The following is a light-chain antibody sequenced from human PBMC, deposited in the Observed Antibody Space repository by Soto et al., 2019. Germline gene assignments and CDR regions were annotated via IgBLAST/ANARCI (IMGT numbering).Light chain of an antibody. Sequence: DIQMTQSPSTLSASVGDRVTITCRAIQSISSWLAWYQQKPGKAPKLLIYKASSLESGVPSRFSGSGSGTEFTLTISSLQPDDFATYYCQQYNSYPYPFGQGTKLEIK. CDR3: QQYNSYPYP. J-gene: IGKJ2*01. CDR1: QSISSW. V-gene: IGKV1-5*03. CDR2: KAS.